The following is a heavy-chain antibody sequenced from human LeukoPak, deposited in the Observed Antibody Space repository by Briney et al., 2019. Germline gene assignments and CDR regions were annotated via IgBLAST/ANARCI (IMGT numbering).Heavy chain of an antibody. J-gene: IGHJ4*02. CDR3: AGDSGY. D-gene: IGHD6-19*01. Sequence: GGSLRLSCAASGFTFSSYAMHWVRQAPGKGLEWVAVISYDGSNKYYADSVKGRFTISRDNSKNTLYLQMNSLRAEDTAVYYCAGDSGYWGQGTLVTVSS. V-gene: IGHV3-30-3*01. CDR2: ISYDGSNK. CDR1: GFTFSSYA.